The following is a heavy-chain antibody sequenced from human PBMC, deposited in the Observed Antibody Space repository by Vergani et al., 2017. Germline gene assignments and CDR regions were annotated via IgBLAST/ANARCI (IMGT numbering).Heavy chain of an antibody. J-gene: IGHJ6*02. D-gene: IGHD4-17*01. Sequence: EVQLVESGGGLVQPGGSLRLSCAASGFTFSSYSMNWVRQAPGKGLEWVSYISSSSSTIYYADSVKGRFTISRDNAKNSLYLQMNSLRAEDTAVYYCARRGGDYGDYEYRKHYYYGMDVWGQGTTVTVSS. CDR2: ISSSSSTI. V-gene: IGHV3-48*01. CDR3: ARRGGDYGDYEYRKHYYYGMDV. CDR1: GFTFSSYS.